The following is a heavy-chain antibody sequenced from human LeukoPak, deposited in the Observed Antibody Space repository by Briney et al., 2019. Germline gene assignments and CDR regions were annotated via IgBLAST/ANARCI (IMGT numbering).Heavy chain of an antibody. J-gene: IGHJ6*02. CDR3: ARASRDFYAMDV. CDR1: LDSTTSNF. Sequence: SETLSLTCTVSLDSTTSNFWSWVRQPPGKGLEWIGEIHRSGSPNYNPSLQSRVTISIDRSRNQIVLELSSVTAADTAVYYCARASRDFYAMDVWGQGTTVTVSS. V-gene: IGHV4-4*02. CDR2: IHRSGSP.